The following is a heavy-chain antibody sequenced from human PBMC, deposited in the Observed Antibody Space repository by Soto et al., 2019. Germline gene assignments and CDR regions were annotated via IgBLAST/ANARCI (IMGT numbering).Heavy chain of an antibody. CDR2: IYWDDDK. Sequence: QITLKESGPTLVKPTQTLTLTCTFSGFSLSTSGVGVGWIRQPPGKALEWLALIYWDDDKRYSPSLKSRLTITTDLSTXQVVLIMTNMDPVDTATYYCAHRVTPSGYPHWFDPWGQGTLVTVSS. J-gene: IGHJ5*02. V-gene: IGHV2-5*02. D-gene: IGHD3-22*01. CDR3: AHRVTPSGYPHWFDP. CDR1: GFSLSTSGVG.